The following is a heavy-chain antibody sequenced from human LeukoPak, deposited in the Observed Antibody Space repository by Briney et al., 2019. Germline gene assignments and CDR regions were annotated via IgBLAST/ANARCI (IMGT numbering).Heavy chain of an antibody. Sequence: GGSLRLSCAASAFSFSNYSMNWVRQAPGKGLGWVSVIYSGGGGGSIYYADSVKGRFTLSRDNSQNTVYLQMNSLRAEDTAVYYCARGAYDWGQGTLVTVSS. CDR3: ARGAYD. V-gene: IGHV3-NL1*01. J-gene: IGHJ4*02. D-gene: IGHD2-8*01. CDR2: IYSGGGGGSI. CDR1: AFSFSNYS.